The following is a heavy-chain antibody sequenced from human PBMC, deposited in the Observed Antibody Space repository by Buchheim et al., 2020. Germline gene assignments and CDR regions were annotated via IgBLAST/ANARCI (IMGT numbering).Heavy chain of an antibody. V-gene: IGHV1-69*04. CDR1: GGTFSSYA. D-gene: IGHD3-3*01. J-gene: IGHJ6*02. CDR2: IIPILGIA. Sequence: QVQLVQSGAEVKKPGSSVKVSCKASGGTFSSYAISWVRQAPGQGLEWMGRIIPILGIANYAQKFQGRVTITADKSTSTAYMELSSLRSEDTAVYYCARGIPSTIFGVVPNGGGMDVWGQGTT. CDR3: ARGIPSTIFGVVPNGGGMDV.